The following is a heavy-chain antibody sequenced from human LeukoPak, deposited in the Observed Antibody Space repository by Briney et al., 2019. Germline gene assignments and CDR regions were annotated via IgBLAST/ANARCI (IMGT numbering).Heavy chain of an antibody. V-gene: IGHV3-23*01. Sequence: GGSLRLSCAASGFTFSSYAMSWVRQAPGKGLEWVSAISVSGGGTYYADSVKGRFSISRDNSKNTLNLQMNSLRAEDTAVYYCAKDPDPLRYFDWLSYYFDYWGQGTLVTVSS. D-gene: IGHD3-9*01. J-gene: IGHJ4*02. CDR3: AKDPDPLRYFDWLSYYFDY. CDR2: ISVSGGGT. CDR1: GFTFSSYA.